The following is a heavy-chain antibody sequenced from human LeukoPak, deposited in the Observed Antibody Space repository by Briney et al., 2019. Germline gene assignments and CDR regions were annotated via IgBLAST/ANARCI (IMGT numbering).Heavy chain of an antibody. J-gene: IGHJ3*02. CDR2: IYYSGST. D-gene: IGHD2-8*02. CDR1: GGSISSYY. Sequence: SETLSPTCTVSGGSISSYYWSWIRQPPGKGLEWIGYIYYSGSTNYNPSLKSRVTISVDTSKNQFSLKLSSVTAADTAVYYCASTGGLDAFDIWGQGTMVTVSS. V-gene: IGHV4-59*01. CDR3: ASTGGLDAFDI.